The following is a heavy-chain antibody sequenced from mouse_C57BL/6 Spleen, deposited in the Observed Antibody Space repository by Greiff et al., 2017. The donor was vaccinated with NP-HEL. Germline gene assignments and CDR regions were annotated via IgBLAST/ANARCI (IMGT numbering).Heavy chain of an antibody. D-gene: IGHD5-5*01. CDR3: ARGGLSTPFDY. CDR1: GYTFTDYY. J-gene: IGHJ2*01. V-gene: IGHV1-26*01. Sequence: VQLQQSGPELVKPGASVKISCKASGYTFTDYYMNWVKQSHGKSLEWIGDINPNNGGTSYNQKFKGKATLTVDKSSSTAYMELRSLTSEDSAVYYCARGGLSTPFDYWGQGTTLTVSS. CDR2: INPNNGGT.